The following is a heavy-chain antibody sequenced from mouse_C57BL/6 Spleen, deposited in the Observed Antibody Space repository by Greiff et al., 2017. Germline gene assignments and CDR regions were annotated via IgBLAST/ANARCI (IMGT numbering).Heavy chain of an antibody. CDR2: IYPGSGST. CDR3: ARSGGNYVAMDY. Sequence: QVQLQQPGAELVKPGASVKMSCKASGYTFTSYWITWVKQRPGQGLEWIGDIYPGSGSTNYNEKFKGKATLTVDTSSSTAYMQLSSLTSEDSAVYYCARSGGNYVAMDYWGQGTSVTVSS. D-gene: IGHD2-1*01. CDR1: GYTFTSYW. V-gene: IGHV1-55*01. J-gene: IGHJ4*01.